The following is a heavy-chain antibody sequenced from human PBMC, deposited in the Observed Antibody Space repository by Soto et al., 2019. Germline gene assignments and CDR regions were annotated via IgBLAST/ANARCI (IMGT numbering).Heavy chain of an antibody. D-gene: IGHD6-19*01. CDR2: ISSIGTTI. J-gene: IGHJ6*02. V-gene: IGHV3-11*01. Sequence: QVQLVGSGGGLVKPGGSLRLSCAASGFTFSDYYMSWIRQAPGKGLEWISYISSIGTTIYYADSVKGRFTVSRDNVKNSRYLQMNSLRAEDTAVYYCARDPVSATGLGYGMDVWGQGTTVTVSS. CDR3: ARDPVSATGLGYGMDV. CDR1: GFTFSDYY.